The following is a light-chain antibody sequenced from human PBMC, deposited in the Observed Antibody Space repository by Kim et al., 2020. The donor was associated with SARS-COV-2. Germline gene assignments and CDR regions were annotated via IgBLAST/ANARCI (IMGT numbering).Light chain of an antibody. CDR1: QAISSY. Sequence: DIQLTQSPSFLSSSLGDRVTITCRASQAISSYLAWFQQKPGKAPEHLIYAASTLQSGVPSRFSGSGSGTEYSLTITGLQPEDFATYYCQQFQSNPYTFGQGTKMEI. J-gene: IGKJ2*01. V-gene: IGKV1-9*01. CDR2: AAS. CDR3: QQFQSNPYT.